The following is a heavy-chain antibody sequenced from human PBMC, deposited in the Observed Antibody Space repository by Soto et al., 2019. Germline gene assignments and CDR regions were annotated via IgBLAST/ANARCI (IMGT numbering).Heavy chain of an antibody. D-gene: IGHD6-13*01. CDR2: ISAYNGNT. Sequence: ASVKVSCKASGYTFTSYGISWVRQAPGQGLEWMGWISAYNGNTNYAQKLQGRVTMTTDTSTSTAYMELRSLRSDDTAVYYCARDRGYSSSWYMDYFDYWGQGTLVTVSS. CDR1: GYTFTSYG. V-gene: IGHV1-18*01. CDR3: ARDRGYSSSWYMDYFDY. J-gene: IGHJ4*02.